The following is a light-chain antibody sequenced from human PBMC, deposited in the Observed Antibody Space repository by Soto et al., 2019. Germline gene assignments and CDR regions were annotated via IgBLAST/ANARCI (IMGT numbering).Light chain of an antibody. Sequence: VLTQASSVSVSPGQSITISCTGTGSDVGGYKYVSWYQQLPGKAPKLMIYDVSYRPSGDSDRFSGSKSGNTASLIISGLQAEDEADYYCSSYASSSPFVFGTGTKVTVL. CDR1: GSDVGGYKY. J-gene: IGLJ1*01. CDR2: DVS. CDR3: SSYASSSPFV. V-gene: IGLV2-14*01.